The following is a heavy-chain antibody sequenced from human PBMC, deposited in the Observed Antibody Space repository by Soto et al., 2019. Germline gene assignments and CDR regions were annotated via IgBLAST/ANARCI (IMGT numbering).Heavy chain of an antibody. Sequence: SETLSLTCAVYGGSFSGYYWSWIRKPHGQGLEWNGEINHSGSTNHNPSLKSQVTISVDTSKNQLSLKLSSVTGADTAVDYCARGLRYSSGWFRYWGQGNLVTVSS. D-gene: IGHD6-19*01. J-gene: IGHJ4*02. CDR1: GGSFSGYY. CDR3: ARGLRYSSGWFRY. CDR2: INHSGST. V-gene: IGHV4-34*01.